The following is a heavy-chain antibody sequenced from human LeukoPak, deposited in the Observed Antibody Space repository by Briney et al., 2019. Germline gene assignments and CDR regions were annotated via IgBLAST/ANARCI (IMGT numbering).Heavy chain of an antibody. V-gene: IGHV3-23*01. CDR2: ISYSGGST. CDR3: ARDYGGSSPFDY. D-gene: IGHD4-23*01. CDR1: GFTFSSYA. Sequence: PGGSLRLSCAASGFTFSSYAMSWVRQAPGKGLEWVSGISYSGGSTYSADSVKGRFTISRDNAKNSLYLQMNSLRAEDTAVYYCARDYGGSSPFDYWGQGTLVTVSS. J-gene: IGHJ4*02.